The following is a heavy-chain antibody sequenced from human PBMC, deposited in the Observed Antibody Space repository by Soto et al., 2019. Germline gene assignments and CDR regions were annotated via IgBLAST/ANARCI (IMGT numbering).Heavy chain of an antibody. V-gene: IGHV3-64*01. J-gene: IGHJ6*03. CDR1: GFTFSSDA. CDR2: ISSNGIGT. CDR3: ARGARADYYYMDV. Sequence: EVQLVESGGGLAQPGGSLRLSCAASGFTFSSDAMDWVRQAPGKGLEYVSGISSNGIGTYYASSVKGRFTISRDNSRDTVYLQMDSLRPEDMVVYYCARGARADYYYMDVWGKGATVTVS. D-gene: IGHD6-6*01.